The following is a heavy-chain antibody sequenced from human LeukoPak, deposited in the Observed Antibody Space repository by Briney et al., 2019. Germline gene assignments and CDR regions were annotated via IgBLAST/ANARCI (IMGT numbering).Heavy chain of an antibody. CDR3: ARDRLVVVAADGGGLDP. J-gene: IGHJ5*02. CDR1: GGSISSYY. Sequence: SDTLSLTCTVSGGSISSYYWSWIRQPAGKGLEWIGRVYTSGSTNYNPSLKSRVTISVDTSKNQFSLKLSSVTAADTAVYYRARDRLVVVAADGGGLDPWGQGTLVTVSS. CDR2: VYTSGST. V-gene: IGHV4-4*07. D-gene: IGHD2-15*01.